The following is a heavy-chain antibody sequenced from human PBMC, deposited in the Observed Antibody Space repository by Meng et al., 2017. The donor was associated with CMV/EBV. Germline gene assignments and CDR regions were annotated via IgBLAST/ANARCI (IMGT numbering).Heavy chain of an antibody. J-gene: IGHJ6*02. CDR2: ISSSSSYI. Sequence: GGSLRLSCAASGFTFSSYSMNWVRQAPGKGLEWVSSISSSSSYIYYADSVKGRFTISRDNAKNSLYLQMNSLRAEDTAVYYCARDRGGDIAPYYYYGMDVWGQGTTVPSP. CDR3: ARDRGGDIAPYYYYGMDV. V-gene: IGHV3-21*01. CDR1: GFTFSSYS. D-gene: IGHD2-15*01.